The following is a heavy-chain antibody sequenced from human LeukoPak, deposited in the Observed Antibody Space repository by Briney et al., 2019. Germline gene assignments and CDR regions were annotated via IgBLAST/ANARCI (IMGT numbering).Heavy chain of an antibody. D-gene: IGHD3-10*01. J-gene: IGHJ6*02. Sequence: PGGSLRLSCAASGFTFSSYAMSWVRQAPGKGLEWIGSIYHSGSTYYNPSLKSRVTISVDTSKNQFSLKLSSVTAADTAVYYCAREDRAPGYYYYGMDVWGQGTTVTVSS. CDR2: IYHSGST. V-gene: IGHV4-38-2*02. CDR1: GFTFSSYA. CDR3: AREDRAPGYYYYGMDV.